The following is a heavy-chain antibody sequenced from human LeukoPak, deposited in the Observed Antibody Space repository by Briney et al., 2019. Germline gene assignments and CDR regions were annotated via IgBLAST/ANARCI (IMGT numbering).Heavy chain of an antibody. CDR2: ISWNSGSM. Sequence: GGSLRLSCTGSGFTFDDYAMYWVRQAPGKGLEWVSGISWNSGSMAYADSVKGRFTVSRDNARNSLYLEMSRLRLEDTALYYCTRGNNHNFLGNPSSYFDSWGQGTLVTVSS. V-gene: IGHV3-9*01. CDR3: TRGNNHNFLGNPSSYFDS. CDR1: GFTFDDYA. D-gene: IGHD1-1*01. J-gene: IGHJ4*01.